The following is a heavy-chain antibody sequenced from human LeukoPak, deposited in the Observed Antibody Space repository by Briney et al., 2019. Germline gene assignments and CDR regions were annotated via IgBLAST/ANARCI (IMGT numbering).Heavy chain of an antibody. J-gene: IGHJ3*01. CDR3: ARDGGRYRNDAFDF. V-gene: IGHV4-59*01. CDR2: INYSGGT. Sequence: SQTLSLTCTVSCGSIRNYCWSWIRQPPGKGLEWIGYINYSGGTNYNPFLKIRVTISVDTSKNQCSLKLNSVTAADTAVYYCARDGGRYRNDAFDFWGQGTVVTVSS. D-gene: IGHD1-26*01. CDR1: CGSIRNYC.